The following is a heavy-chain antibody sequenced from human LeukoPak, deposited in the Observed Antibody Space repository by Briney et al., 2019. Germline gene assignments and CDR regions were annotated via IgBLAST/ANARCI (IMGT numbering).Heavy chain of an antibody. V-gene: IGHV1-18*01. CDR3: ARSATNRDISASGSDYYYYGMDV. CDR1: GYTFTSYG. D-gene: IGHD3-10*01. Sequence: ASVKVCCKASGYTFTSYGITWVRQAPGQGLEWMGWISAYNDNTNYAQKLQGRVTITTDTSTSTAYMELRSLRSDDTAVYYCARSATNRDISASGSDYYYYGMDVWGQGTTVTVSS. J-gene: IGHJ6*02. CDR2: ISAYNDNT.